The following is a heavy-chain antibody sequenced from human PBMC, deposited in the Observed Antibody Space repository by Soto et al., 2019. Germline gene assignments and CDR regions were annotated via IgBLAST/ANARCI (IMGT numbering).Heavy chain of an antibody. Sequence: SQTLSLTCAISGASVSSNTASWNWVRQSPSRGLEWLGRTYSRSKWYNDYAVSVKSRIIINPDTSKNQFSLQLNSVTPEDTAVYYCAKGDNLGPKTGYAFVPWGQGILVTV. D-gene: IGHD5-12*01. CDR2: TYSRSKWYN. CDR3: AKGDNLGPKTGYAFVP. J-gene: IGHJ5*02. CDR1: GASVSSNTAS. V-gene: IGHV6-1*01.